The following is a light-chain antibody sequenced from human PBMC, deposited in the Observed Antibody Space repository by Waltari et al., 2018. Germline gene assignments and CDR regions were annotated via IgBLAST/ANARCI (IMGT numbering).Light chain of an antibody. Sequence: SYEVTQPPSVSVSPGQAASITCSGDKLGEKSASWYQQKPGQSPVLVLYQDNRRPSGITERFSGSNSNSGNTATLTISGTQAMDEADYHCQAWDGSTLIFGGGTKLTVL. V-gene: IGLV3-1*01. J-gene: IGLJ2*01. CDR2: QDN. CDR3: QAWDGSTLI. CDR1: KLGEKS.